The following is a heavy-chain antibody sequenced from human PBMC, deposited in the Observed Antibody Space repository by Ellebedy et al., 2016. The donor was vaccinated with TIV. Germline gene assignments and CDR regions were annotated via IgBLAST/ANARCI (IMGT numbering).Heavy chain of an antibody. Sequence: GESLKISCAASGFSFSDYWMSWVRQAPGKGLEWVANIRQDGNEKYYVDSVKGRFTISRDNAQNSLYLQMNSLRAEDTAVYYCAREGDTAMVHGMDVWGQGTTVTVSS. D-gene: IGHD5-18*01. CDR3: AREGDTAMVHGMDV. J-gene: IGHJ6*02. CDR2: IRQDGNEK. V-gene: IGHV3-7*03. CDR1: GFSFSDYW.